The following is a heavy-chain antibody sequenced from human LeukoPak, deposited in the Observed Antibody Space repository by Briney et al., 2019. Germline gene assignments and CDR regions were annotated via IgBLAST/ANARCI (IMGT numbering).Heavy chain of an antibody. J-gene: IGHJ4*02. CDR3: ARDKIEGPTLFDY. V-gene: IGHV3-30*03. Sequence: GGSLRLSCAASGFTFSSYGMHWVRQAPGKGLEWVAVISYDGSNKYYADSVKGRFTISRDNAKNSLFLQMNSLRAEDTALYYCARDKIEGPTLFDYWGQGTLVTVSS. CDR2: ISYDGSNK. CDR1: GFTFSSYG.